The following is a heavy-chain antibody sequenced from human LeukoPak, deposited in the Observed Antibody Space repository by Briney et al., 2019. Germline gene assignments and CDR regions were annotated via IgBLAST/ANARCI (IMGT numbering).Heavy chain of an antibody. Sequence: GRSLRLSCAASGFTFDVYAMHWVRQLPGKGLEWVSGISVHNGETGYADSVKGRFTISRDTARNSLYLQMNILRADDTALYYCVHSGGSSGWAPNTWGQGTLVIVSS. V-gene: IGHV3-9*01. J-gene: IGHJ5*02. CDR2: ISVHNGET. CDR1: GFTFDVYA. D-gene: IGHD6-25*01. CDR3: VHSGGSSGWAPNT.